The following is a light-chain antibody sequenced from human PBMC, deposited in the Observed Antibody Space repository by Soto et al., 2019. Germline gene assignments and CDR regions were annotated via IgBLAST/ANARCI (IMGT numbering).Light chain of an antibody. CDR1: STDVGGYNY. CDR3: GSYTSTDTPFV. V-gene: IGLV2-14*01. Sequence: LAQPSSVSGSPGQSITISCTGTSTDVGGYNYVSWYQHHPGKGPKLIIYEVSNRPSGVSDRFSGSKSGNKASLIISNLEAEDESDYYCGSYTSTDTPFVFGTGTKVTV. CDR2: EVS. J-gene: IGLJ1*01.